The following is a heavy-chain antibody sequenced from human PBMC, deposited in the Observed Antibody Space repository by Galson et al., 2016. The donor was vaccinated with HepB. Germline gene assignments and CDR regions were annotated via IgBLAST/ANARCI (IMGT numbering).Heavy chain of an antibody. D-gene: IGHD5-24*01. V-gene: IGHV3-33*01. CDR1: GFTFSSYG. CDR3: ARGDGFNDY. Sequence: SLRLSCAASGFTFSSYGMHWVRQAPGKGLEWVTFIWYDGSKEYYADSVKGRFTISRDNSKNTLYLEMNSLRAEDTAVYYCARGDGFNDYWGQGTLVTVSS. CDR2: IWYDGSKE. J-gene: IGHJ4*02.